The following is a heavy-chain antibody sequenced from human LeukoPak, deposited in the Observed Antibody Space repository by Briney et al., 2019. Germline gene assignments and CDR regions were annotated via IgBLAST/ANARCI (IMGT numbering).Heavy chain of an antibody. Sequence: SETLSLTCTVSGGSISSYYWSWIRQPPGKGLEWIGYIYYSGSTNYNPSLKSRVTISVDTSKNQFSLKLSSVTAADTAVYYCAREKYYYDSSGYTGMDVWGQGTTVTVSS. J-gene: IGHJ6*02. V-gene: IGHV4-59*01. CDR3: AREKYYYDSSGYTGMDV. CDR2: IYYSGST. CDR1: GGSISSYY. D-gene: IGHD3-22*01.